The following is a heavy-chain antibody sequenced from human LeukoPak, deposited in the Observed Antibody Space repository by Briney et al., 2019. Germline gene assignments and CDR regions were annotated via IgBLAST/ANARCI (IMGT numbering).Heavy chain of an antibody. CDR2: ISSSSSTI. V-gene: IGHV3-48*01. Sequence: GGSLRLSCAASGFTFSSYSMNWVRQAPGKGLEWVSYISSSSSTIYYADSVKGRFSISRDNAKNSLYLQMNSLRAEDTAVYYCANLWVVVADTIGPDDAFDIWGQGTMVTVSS. J-gene: IGHJ3*02. CDR3: ANLWVVVADTIGPDDAFDI. CDR1: GFTFSSYS. D-gene: IGHD2-15*01.